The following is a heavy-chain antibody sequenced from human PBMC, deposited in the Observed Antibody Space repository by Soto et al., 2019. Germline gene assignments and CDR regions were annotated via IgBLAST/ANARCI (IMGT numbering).Heavy chain of an antibody. D-gene: IGHD2-15*01. CDR3: AKPISRTVVVVAATRGQMGMDV. CDR1: GFTFSSYG. J-gene: IGHJ6*02. Sequence: GGSLRLSCAASGFTFSSYGMHWVRQAPGKGLEWVAVISYDGSNKYYADSVKGRFTISRDNSKNTLYLQMNSLRAEDTAVYYCAKPISRTVVVVAATRGQMGMDVWGQGTTVTVSS. CDR2: ISYDGSNK. V-gene: IGHV3-30*18.